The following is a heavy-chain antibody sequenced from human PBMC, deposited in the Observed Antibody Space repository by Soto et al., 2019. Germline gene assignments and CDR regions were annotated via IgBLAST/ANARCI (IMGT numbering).Heavy chain of an antibody. CDR2: IYWDDYQ. Sequence: QITLKESGPTLVKPTQTLTLTCTFSGFSLSADGVGVGWIRQPPGKALEWLALIYWDDYQRYSPSLKTSLTIPKDTSKNQVVLTMTNMDPVDTATYYCAHAYGGTSWPNDAFDVWGQGTVVTVSS. CDR1: GFSLSADGVG. CDR3: AHAYGGTSWPNDAFDV. J-gene: IGHJ3*01. V-gene: IGHV2-5*02. D-gene: IGHD2-2*01.